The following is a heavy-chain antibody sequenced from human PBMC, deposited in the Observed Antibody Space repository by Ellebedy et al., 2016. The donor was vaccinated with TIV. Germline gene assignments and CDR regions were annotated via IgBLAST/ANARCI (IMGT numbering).Heavy chain of an antibody. CDR1: GGSISSSSYY. Sequence: SETLSLTCTVSGGSISSSSYYWSWIRQPPGKGLEWIGYIYYSGSTNYNPSLKSRVTISVDTSKNQFSLKLSSVTAADTAVYYCARDSREGCYYDSSGYCDADPWGQGTLVTVSS. J-gene: IGHJ5*02. V-gene: IGHV4-61*01. CDR2: IYYSGST. CDR3: ARDSREGCYYDSSGYCDADP. D-gene: IGHD3-22*01.